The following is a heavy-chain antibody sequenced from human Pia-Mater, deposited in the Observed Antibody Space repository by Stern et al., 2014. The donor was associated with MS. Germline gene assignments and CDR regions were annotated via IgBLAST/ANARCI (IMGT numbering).Heavy chain of an antibody. CDR1: GGSITNRDY. CDR3: ARGVTAVTNYVPNWCFDL. Sequence: QLQLQESGPGLVKPSETLSLTCTVSGGSITNRDYWGWIRQSPGKGLEWIGSVYYSGITYYRPSLKSRATISIDTPRNQFFLTLNSVTATDTAVYFCARGVTAVTNYVPNWCFDLWGRGTLVTVSS. J-gene: IGHJ2*01. D-gene: IGHD4-11*01. CDR2: VYYSGIT. V-gene: IGHV4-39*02.